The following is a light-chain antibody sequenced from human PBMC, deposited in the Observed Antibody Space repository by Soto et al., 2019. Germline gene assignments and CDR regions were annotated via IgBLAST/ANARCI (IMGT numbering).Light chain of an antibody. CDR2: DVS. CDR1: SSDVGGYNY. J-gene: IGLJ2*01. V-gene: IGLV2-11*01. CDR3: CPSAGTNPVV. Sequence: QSVLTQPRSVSGSPGQSVTISCTGTSSDVGGYNYVSWYQQHPGKAPKLMIYDVSKRPSGVPDRFSGSKSGNTASLTISGLQPEDEAEYHCCPSAGTNPVVFGGGTKLTVL.